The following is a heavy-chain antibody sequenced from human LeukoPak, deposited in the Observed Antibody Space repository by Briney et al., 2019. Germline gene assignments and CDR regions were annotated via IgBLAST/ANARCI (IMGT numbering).Heavy chain of an antibody. CDR2: IYYSGST. J-gene: IGHJ6*03. D-gene: IGHD5-18*01. Sequence: SETLSLTCTVPGGSISSYYWSWIRQPPGKGLELIAYIYYSGSTNYNPSLKSRVTISVDTSKNQFSLKLRSVTAADTAVYYCARTTEGGYTYGYFYYYYMDVWGKGTTVTISS. CDR1: GGSISSYY. CDR3: ARTTEGGYTYGYFYYYYMDV. V-gene: IGHV4-59*01.